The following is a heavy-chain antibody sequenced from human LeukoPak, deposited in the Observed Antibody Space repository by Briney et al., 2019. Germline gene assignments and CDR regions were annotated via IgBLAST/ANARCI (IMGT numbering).Heavy chain of an antibody. CDR2: ISYDGSNK. J-gene: IGHJ4*02. D-gene: IGHD6-19*01. CDR3: AKDIYAGSSEEDVTLDY. CDR1: GFTFSSYG. Sequence: GGSLRLSCAASGFTFSSYGMHWVRQAPGKGLEWVAVISYDGSNKYYADSVKGRFTISRDNSKNTLYLQMNSLRAEDTAVYYCAKDIYAGSSEEDVTLDYWGQGTLVTVSS. V-gene: IGHV3-30*18.